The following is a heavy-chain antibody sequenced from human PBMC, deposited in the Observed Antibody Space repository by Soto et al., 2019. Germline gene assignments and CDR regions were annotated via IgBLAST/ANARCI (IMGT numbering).Heavy chain of an antibody. Sequence: PGGSLRLSCAASGFTFSSYSMNWVRQAPGKGLEWVSSISSSSSYIYYADSVKGRFTISRDNAKNSLYLQMNSLRAEDTAVYYCARSKYSSSWYGSEYFQHWGQGTLVTVSS. CDR2: ISSSSSYI. D-gene: IGHD6-13*01. CDR1: GFTFSSYS. J-gene: IGHJ1*01. CDR3: ARSKYSSSWYGSEYFQH. V-gene: IGHV3-21*01.